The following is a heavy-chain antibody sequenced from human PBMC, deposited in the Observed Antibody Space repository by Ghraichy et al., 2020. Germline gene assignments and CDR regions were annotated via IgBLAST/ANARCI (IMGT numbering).Heavy chain of an antibody. CDR1: GYSISSGYY. Sequence: SETLSLTCTVSGYSISSGYYWGWIRQPPGKGLEWIGSIYHSGSTYYNPSLKSRVTISVDTSKNQFSLKLSSVTAADTAVYYCANIALYDGSYSPPFDYWGQGTLVTVSS. J-gene: IGHJ4*02. CDR3: ANIALYDGSYSPPFDY. CDR2: IYHSGST. V-gene: IGHV4-38-2*02. D-gene: IGHD1-26*01.